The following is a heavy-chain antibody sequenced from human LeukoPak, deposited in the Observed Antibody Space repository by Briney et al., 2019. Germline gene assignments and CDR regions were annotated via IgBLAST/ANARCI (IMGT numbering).Heavy chain of an antibody. CDR2: IYYSGST. D-gene: IGHD2-2*01. CDR3: ARRGYCSSTSCYEYWFDP. Sequence: SETLSLTCTVSGGSISSSSYYWGWIRQPPGKGLEWIGIIYYSGSTYYNPSLKSRLTISVDTSKNQFSLKLSSVTATDTPVYYCARRGYCSSTSCYEYWFDPWGQGTLVTVSS. J-gene: IGHJ5*02. V-gene: IGHV4-39*01. CDR1: GGSISSSSYY.